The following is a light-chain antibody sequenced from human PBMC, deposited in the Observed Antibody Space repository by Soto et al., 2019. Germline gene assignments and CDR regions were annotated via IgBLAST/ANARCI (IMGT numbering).Light chain of an antibody. Sequence: IQLTQSPSSLSASVGDRVTITCRASQDISIYLAWYQQKSGKAPKVVIYGASTLQSGVPPRFSGSGSGTDFTLTISSLQPEDFATYYCQQLDSYPWTFGQGTKVEIK. CDR2: GAS. CDR1: QDISIY. J-gene: IGKJ1*01. CDR3: QQLDSYPWT. V-gene: IGKV1-9*01.